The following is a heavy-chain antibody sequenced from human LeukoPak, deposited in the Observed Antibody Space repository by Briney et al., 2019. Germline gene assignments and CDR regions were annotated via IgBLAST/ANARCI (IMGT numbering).Heavy chain of an antibody. Sequence: GGSLRLSCATSGFTFSSYTMIWVRQAPGKGLEWVSIIGASGGDIHYADSVKGRFSISRDNPKNTLTLQMNSLRVDDTAVYYCARDRPYSSSWYEFDYWGQGTLVTVSS. CDR2: IGASGGDI. J-gene: IGHJ4*02. V-gene: IGHV3-23*01. D-gene: IGHD6-13*01. CDR1: GFTFSSYT. CDR3: ARDRPYSSSWYEFDY.